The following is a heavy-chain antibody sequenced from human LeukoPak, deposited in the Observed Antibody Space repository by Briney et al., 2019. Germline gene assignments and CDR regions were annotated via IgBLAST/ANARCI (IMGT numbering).Heavy chain of an antibody. CDR3: ARTAQFGVVEDAFNI. CDR1: GYTFTGYY. J-gene: IGHJ3*02. V-gene: IGHV1-2*02. Sequence: ASVNVSCKASGYTFTGYYMHWVRQAPGQGLEWMGWITPNSGGTNYAQKFQGRVTMTRDTSISTAYMELSRLRSDDTAVYYCARTAQFGVVEDAFNIWGQGTMVTASS. D-gene: IGHD3-3*01. CDR2: ITPNSGGT.